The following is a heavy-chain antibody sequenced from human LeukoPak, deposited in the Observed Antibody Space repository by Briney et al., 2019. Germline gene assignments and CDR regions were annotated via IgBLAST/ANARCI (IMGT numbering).Heavy chain of an antibody. CDR2: IIPIFGTA. D-gene: IGHD4-23*01. J-gene: IGHJ6*03. Sequence: SSVKVSCKASVGTFSSYAISWVRQAPGQGLEWMGRIIPIFGTANYAQKFQGRVTITTDESTSTAYMELSSLRSEDTAVYYCARDHLLRWPDPSYGWNYYYYMDVWGKGTTVTVSS. CDR3: ARDHLLRWPDPSYGWNYYYYMDV. CDR1: VGTFSSYA. V-gene: IGHV1-69*05.